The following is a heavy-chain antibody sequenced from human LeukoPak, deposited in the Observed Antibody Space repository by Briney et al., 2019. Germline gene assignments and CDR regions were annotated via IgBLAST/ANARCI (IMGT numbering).Heavy chain of an antibody. D-gene: IGHD3-3*01. Sequence: GESLKISCKGSGYSFTSYWIGWVRQMPGKGLEWMGIIYPGDSDTRYSPPFQGQVTISADKSISTAYLQWSSLKASDTAMYYCARRITIFGVVTLDAFDIWGQGTMVTVSS. CDR3: ARRITIFGVVTLDAFDI. J-gene: IGHJ3*02. V-gene: IGHV5-51*01. CDR2: IYPGDSDT. CDR1: GYSFTSYW.